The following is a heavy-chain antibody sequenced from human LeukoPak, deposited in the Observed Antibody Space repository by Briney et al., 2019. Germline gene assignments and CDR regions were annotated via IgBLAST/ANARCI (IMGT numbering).Heavy chain of an antibody. V-gene: IGHV3-23*01. CDR3: ARQTFGVLYFDS. J-gene: IGHJ4*02. CDR1: GFTFSSYA. CDR2: ISVSGGST. D-gene: IGHD3-16*01. Sequence: QPGGSLRLSCAASGFTFSSYAMNWVRQAPGKGLQWVSAISVSGGSTYYADSVKGRFAISRDNSKNTLYLQMNSLRAEDTAVYYCARQTFGVLYFDSWGLGTLVIVSS.